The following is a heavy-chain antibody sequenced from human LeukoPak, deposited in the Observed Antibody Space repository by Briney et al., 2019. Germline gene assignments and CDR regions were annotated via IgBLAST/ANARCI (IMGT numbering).Heavy chain of an antibody. CDR2: INSDASDT. J-gene: IGHJ4*02. CDR3: ARICSSTDCLIPD. Sequence: GGSLRLSCAASGFTFSRHWMHWVRQALGKGLVWISRINSDASDTNYADFVKGRFTISRDNAKNTVYLQINSLRDEDTAVYYCARICSSTDCLIPDWGQGTLVTVSS. D-gene: IGHD2-2*01. CDR1: GFTFSRHW. V-gene: IGHV3-74*01.